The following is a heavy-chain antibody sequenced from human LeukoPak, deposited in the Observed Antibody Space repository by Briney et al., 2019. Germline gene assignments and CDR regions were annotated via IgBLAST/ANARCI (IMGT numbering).Heavy chain of an antibody. CDR1: GFTFDDYA. V-gene: IGHV3-9*03. Sequence: GRSLRLSCAASGFTFDDYAMHWVRQAPGKGLEWVSGISWNSGSIMYADSVKGRFTISRDNAKNSLYLQMNSLRAEGMALYYCAKDIYGGNSFAWNFDYWGQGTLVTVSS. CDR2: ISWNSGSI. J-gene: IGHJ4*02. D-gene: IGHD4-23*01. CDR3: AKDIYGGNSFAWNFDY.